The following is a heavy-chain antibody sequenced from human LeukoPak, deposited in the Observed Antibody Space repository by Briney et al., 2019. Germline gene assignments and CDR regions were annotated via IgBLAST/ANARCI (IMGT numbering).Heavy chain of an antibody. D-gene: IGHD1-26*01. Sequence: GGSLRLSCAGSGFTVSSNYMSWVRQAPGKGLEWVANIKQDGSEKYYVDSVKGRFTISRDNTKNSLYLQMNSLRAEDTAVYYCARDQIVGATEGAFDIWGQGTMVTVSS. V-gene: IGHV3-7*04. CDR3: ARDQIVGATEGAFDI. J-gene: IGHJ3*02. CDR1: GFTVSSNY. CDR2: IKQDGSEK.